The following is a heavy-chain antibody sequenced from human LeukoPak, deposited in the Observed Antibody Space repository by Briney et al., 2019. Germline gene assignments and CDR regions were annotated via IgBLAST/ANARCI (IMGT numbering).Heavy chain of an antibody. CDR3: ARLNGEFQFCSTTTCPAFDY. Sequence: PSETLSLTCPLSGGSIGLPYWSWIRQPPGKGLEWIAFISYSGSTNYNPSLKSRASISLDTSKNLCSLRLSSVTAADTAVYYCARLNGEFQFCSTTTCPAFDYWGQGTLVTVSS. CDR1: GGSIGLPY. D-gene: IGHD2-2*01. V-gene: IGHV4-59*08. J-gene: IGHJ4*02. CDR2: ISYSGST.